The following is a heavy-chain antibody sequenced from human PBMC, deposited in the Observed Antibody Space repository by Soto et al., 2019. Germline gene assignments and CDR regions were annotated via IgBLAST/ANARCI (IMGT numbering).Heavy chain of an antibody. CDR1: GFVFLNYA. D-gene: IGHD4-17*01. Sequence: LRLSCTASGFVFLNYAFHWVRQAPGKGLEWVAVISFDGSDLFHADSVKGRFTISRDNSRDTLYLQMSSLRADDTAVYYCARVGNYGDSPYYNYGSDVWGQGTTVTVSS. CDR3: ARVGNYGDSPYYNYGSDV. J-gene: IGHJ6*02. CDR2: ISFDGSDL. V-gene: IGHV3-30-3*01.